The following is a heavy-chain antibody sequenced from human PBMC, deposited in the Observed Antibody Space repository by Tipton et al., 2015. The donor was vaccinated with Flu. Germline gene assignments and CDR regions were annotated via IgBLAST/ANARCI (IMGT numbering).Heavy chain of an antibody. J-gene: IGHJ4*02. CDR1: GGSISSGSYY. CDR2: IYTSGST. Sequence: TLSLTCTVSGGSISSGSYYWSWIRQPAGKGLEWIGRIYTSGSTNYNPSPKSRVTISVDTSKNQFSLKLSSVTAADTAVYYCAGTGYWGQGTLATVSS. CDR3: AGTGY. D-gene: IGHD3-10*01. V-gene: IGHV4-61*02.